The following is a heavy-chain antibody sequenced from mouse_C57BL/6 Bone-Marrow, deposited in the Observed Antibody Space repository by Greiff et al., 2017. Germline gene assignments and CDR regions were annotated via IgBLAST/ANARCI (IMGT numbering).Heavy chain of an antibody. CDR2: INPSNGGT. D-gene: IGHD3-2*02. Sequence: QVQLQQPGTELVKPGASVKLSCKASGYTFTSYWMQWVKQRPGQGLEWIGNINPSNGGTNYNEKFKSKATLTGDKSSSTAYMQLSSLTSEDSAVYYCARSTAQATLFAYWGQETLVTVSA. J-gene: IGHJ3*01. CDR3: ARSTAQATLFAY. V-gene: IGHV1-53*01. CDR1: GYTFTSYW.